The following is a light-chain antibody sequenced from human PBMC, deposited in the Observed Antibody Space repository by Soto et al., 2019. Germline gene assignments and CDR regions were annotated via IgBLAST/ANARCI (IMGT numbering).Light chain of an antibody. V-gene: IGLV2-11*01. CDR1: TSNIGSNY. J-gene: IGLJ1*01. CDR3: CSYAGGYTHYV. CDR2: DVS. Sequence: QSVLTQPPSASGTPGQRVTISCSGSTSNIGSNYVYWYQHLPGTAPKLMIYDVSKRPSGVPDRFSGSKSGNTASLTISGLQAEDEADYYCCSYAGGYTHYVFATGTKVTVL.